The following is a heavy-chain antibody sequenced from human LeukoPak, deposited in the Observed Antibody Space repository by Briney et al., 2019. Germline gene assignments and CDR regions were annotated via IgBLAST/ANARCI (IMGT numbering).Heavy chain of an antibody. Sequence: SETLSLTCAVYGGSFSGYYWSWIRQPPGKGLEWIGEINNSGSTNHNPSLTSRVTISADTTKKQFSLKLSSVTAADTAVYYCARGAGYCKRITCPSLDYWGQGTLVTVSS. J-gene: IGHJ4*02. CDR1: GGSFSGYY. V-gene: IGHV4-34*01. CDR3: ARGAGYCKRITCPSLDY. D-gene: IGHD2-15*01. CDR2: INNSGST.